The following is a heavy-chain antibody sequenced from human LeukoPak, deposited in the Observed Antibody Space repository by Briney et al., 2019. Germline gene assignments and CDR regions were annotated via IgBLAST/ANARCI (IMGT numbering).Heavy chain of an antibody. J-gene: IGHJ2*01. V-gene: IGHV1-18*01. CDR1: GYTFTSYG. CDR2: ISAYNGNS. Sequence: GASVKVSCKASGYTFTSYGILWVRQAPGQGLEWMGWISAYNGNSNYAQKFRGRVTMTTDTSTSTAYIELRILISADTAVYYCARGVDPWPWFFHLWGRGTLVTVSS. CDR3: ARGVDPWPWFFHL.